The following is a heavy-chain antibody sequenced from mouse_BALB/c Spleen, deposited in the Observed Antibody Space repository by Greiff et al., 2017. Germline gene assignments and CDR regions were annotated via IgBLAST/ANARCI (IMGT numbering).Heavy chain of an antibody. V-gene: IGHV5-6-3*01. D-gene: IGHD5-1*01. J-gene: IGHJ4*01. CDR2: INSNGGST. CDR1: GFTFSSYG. CDR3: ARDREYGYAMDY. Sequence: DVQLVESGGGLVQPGGSLKLSCAASGFTFSSYGMSWVRQTPDKRLELVATINSNGGSTYYPDSVKGRFTISRDNAKNTLYLQMSSLKSEDTAMYYCARDREYGYAMDYWGQGTSVTVSS.